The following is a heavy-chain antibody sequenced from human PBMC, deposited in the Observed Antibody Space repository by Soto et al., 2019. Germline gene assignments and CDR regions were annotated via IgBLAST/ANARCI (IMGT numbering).Heavy chain of an antibody. CDR3: ARDLDRYCSVTSCHAMDV. Sequence: SETLSLTCVVSGGSIRSTNWWAWVRQTPGKGLEWIGEVYHNGTSNYNPSLKGRATISVDRSKDQVSLRLNSVVDADTAVYYCARDLDRYCSVTSCHAMDVWGQGTPVTVSS. J-gene: IGHJ6*02. V-gene: IGHV4-4*02. CDR1: GGSIRSTNW. D-gene: IGHD2-15*01. CDR2: VYHNGTS.